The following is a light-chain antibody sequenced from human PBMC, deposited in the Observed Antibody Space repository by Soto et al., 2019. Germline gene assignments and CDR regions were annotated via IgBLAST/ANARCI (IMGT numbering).Light chain of an antibody. Sequence: QSALTQPASVSESPGQSITISCTGTSSDIGVYNYVSWYQQHPGKAPKLMIYEGDKRPSGVSNRFSGPKSGNTASLTISGLQAEDEADYYCASFTSSSIFDIFGGGTKVTVL. J-gene: IGLJ2*01. CDR3: ASFTSSSIFDI. CDR2: EGD. CDR1: SSDIGVYNY. V-gene: IGLV2-14*01.